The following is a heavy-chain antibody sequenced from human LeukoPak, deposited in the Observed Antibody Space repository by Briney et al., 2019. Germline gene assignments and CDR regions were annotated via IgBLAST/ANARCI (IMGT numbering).Heavy chain of an antibody. J-gene: IGHJ4*02. V-gene: IGHV3-30*18. Sequence: PGRSLRLSCTASGFTFSTYGMHWVRQAPGKGLEWVAVISYDGNNKYYADSMKGRFTISRDNSKNTLYLQMSSLRAEDTAVYYRAKDMRTTSWYGIDYWGQGTLVTVPS. CDR3: AKDMRTTSWYGIDY. CDR2: ISYDGNNK. D-gene: IGHD6-13*01. CDR1: GFTFSTYG.